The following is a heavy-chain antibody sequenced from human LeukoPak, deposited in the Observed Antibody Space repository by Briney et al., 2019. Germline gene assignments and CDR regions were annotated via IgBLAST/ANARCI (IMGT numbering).Heavy chain of an antibody. D-gene: IGHD5-18*01. CDR3: ARAGLWLSRGATFVDY. V-gene: IGHV4-34*01. J-gene: IGHJ4*02. CDR1: GGSFSGYY. CDR2: INHSGST. Sequence: SETLSLTCAVYGGSFSGYYWSWIRRPPGKGLEWIGEINHSGSTNYNPSLKSRVTISVDTSKNQFSLKLSSVTAADTAVYYCARAGLWLSRGATFVDYWGQGTLVTVSS.